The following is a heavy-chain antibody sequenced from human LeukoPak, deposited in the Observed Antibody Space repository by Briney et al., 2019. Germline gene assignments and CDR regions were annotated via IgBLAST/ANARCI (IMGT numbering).Heavy chain of an antibody. CDR2: ISGSGGST. CDR1: GLTFSNYA. CDR3: ARIVVVTFDY. Sequence: GGSLRLSCAASGLTFSNYAMSWVRQAPGKGLEWVSAISGSGGSTYYADSVKGRFTISRDNSKNTLYLQMNSLRAEDTAVYYCARIVVVTFDYWGQGTLVTVSS. J-gene: IGHJ4*02. V-gene: IGHV3-23*01. D-gene: IGHD1-26*01.